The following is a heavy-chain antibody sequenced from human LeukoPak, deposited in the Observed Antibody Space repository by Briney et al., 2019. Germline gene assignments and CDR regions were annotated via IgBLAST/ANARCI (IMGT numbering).Heavy chain of an antibody. CDR1: GGSISSYY. V-gene: IGHV4-59*12. J-gene: IGHJ5*02. Sequence: PSETLSLTCTVSGGSISSYYWSWIRQPPGKGLEWIGYIYYSGSTNYNPSLKSRVTISVDTSKNQFSLKLSSVTAADTAAYYCARADTYYYDSSAQRGWFDPWGQGTLVTVSS. CDR3: ARADTYYYDSSAQRGWFDP. CDR2: IYYSGST. D-gene: IGHD3-22*01.